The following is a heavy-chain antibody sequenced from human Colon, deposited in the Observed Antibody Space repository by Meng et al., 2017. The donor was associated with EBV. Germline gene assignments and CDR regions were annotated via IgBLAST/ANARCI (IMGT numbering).Heavy chain of an antibody. Sequence: ELPGSGPGLVNPSQPLSLPCTVSGGSISSVDYYWSWIRQPPGKGLEWIGYIYYSGSTYYNPSLKSRVTISVDTSKNQFSLKLSSVTAADTAVYYCARDRGGLGAFDYWGQGTLVTVSS. J-gene: IGHJ4*02. CDR1: GGSISSVDYY. D-gene: IGHD5-12*01. CDR2: IYYSGST. CDR3: ARDRGGLGAFDY. V-gene: IGHV4-30-4*01.